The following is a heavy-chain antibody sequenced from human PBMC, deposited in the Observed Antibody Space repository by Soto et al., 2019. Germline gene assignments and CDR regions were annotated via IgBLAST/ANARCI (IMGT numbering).Heavy chain of an antibody. D-gene: IGHD3-10*01. V-gene: IGHV2-5*02. CDR2: IYWDDDK. CDR1: GFSLSTNRVA. Sequence: SGPTLVNPTQTLTLTCTFSGFSLSTNRVAVGWIRQPPGKALEWLAHIYWDDDKRYSPSLKSRLTITKDTSKNQVVLTMTNMDPVDTATYYCARIHRGYYYYYGMDVWGQGTTVTVSS. J-gene: IGHJ6*02. CDR3: ARIHRGYYYYYGMDV.